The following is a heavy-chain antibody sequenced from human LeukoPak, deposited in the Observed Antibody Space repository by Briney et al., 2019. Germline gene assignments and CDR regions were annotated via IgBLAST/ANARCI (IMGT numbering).Heavy chain of an antibody. J-gene: IGHJ4*02. CDR2: INPRDGST. CDR3: ARDLIKTVTTTRGYFDY. V-gene: IGHV1-46*01. CDR1: GYTFTSDY. D-gene: IGHD4-17*01. Sequence: ASGNVSCKASGYTFTSDYIHWVRHAPGQGLEWMGIINPRDGSTIFSQKVQVRVTITMYMATSTVYIELNSLRSEDTAVYYCARDLIKTVTTTRGYFDYWGQGTLVTVSS.